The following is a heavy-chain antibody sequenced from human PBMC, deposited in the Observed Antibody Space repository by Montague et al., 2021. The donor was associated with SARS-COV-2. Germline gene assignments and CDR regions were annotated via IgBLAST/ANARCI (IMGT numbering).Heavy chain of an antibody. CDR3: ARDLHYDILTGYYSY. V-gene: IGHV3-21*01. CDR2: ISSSSSYI. J-gene: IGHJ4*02. CDR1: GFTFSSYS. D-gene: IGHD3-9*01. Sequence: SLRLSCAASGFTFSSYSMNWVRQAPGKGLEWVSSISSSSSYIYYADSVKGRFTISRDNAKNSLYLQMNSLRAEDTAVYYCARDLHYDILTGYYSYWGQGTLVTVSS.